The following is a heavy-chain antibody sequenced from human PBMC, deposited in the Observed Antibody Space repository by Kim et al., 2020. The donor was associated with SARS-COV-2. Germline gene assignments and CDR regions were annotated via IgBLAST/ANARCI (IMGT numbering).Heavy chain of an antibody. CDR2: IIPIFGTA. V-gene: IGHV1-69*13. Sequence: SVKVSCKASGGTFSSYAISWVRQAPGQGLEWMGGIIPIFGTANYAQKFQGRVTITADESTSTAYMELSSLRSEDTAVYCCARVTVTQHPYYYYYGMDVWGQGTTVTVSS. CDR3: ARVTVTQHPYYYYYGMDV. J-gene: IGHJ6*02. D-gene: IGHD5-18*01. CDR1: GGTFSSYA.